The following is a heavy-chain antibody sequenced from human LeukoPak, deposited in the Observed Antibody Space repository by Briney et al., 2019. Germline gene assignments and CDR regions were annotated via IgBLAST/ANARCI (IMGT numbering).Heavy chain of an antibody. CDR1: GGSFSGYY. CDR3: ASMEQLERNWFDP. J-gene: IGHJ5*02. V-gene: IGHV4-34*01. CDR2: ISHSGST. D-gene: IGHD6-13*01. Sequence: SETLSLTCAVYGGSFSGYYWSWIRQPPRKGLEWIGEISHSGSTNYNPSLKSRVTISVDTSKNQFSLKLSSVTAADTAVYYCASMEQLERNWFDPWGQGTLVTVSS.